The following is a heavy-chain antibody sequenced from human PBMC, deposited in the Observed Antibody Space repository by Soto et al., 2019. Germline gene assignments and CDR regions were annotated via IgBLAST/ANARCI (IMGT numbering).Heavy chain of an antibody. CDR3: GKDVGDYVPYYYGVDV. D-gene: IGHD1-26*01. V-gene: IGHV3-30*18. Sequence: QVQLVESGGGVVQPGTSLRLSCAASGFTFKTHAMHWVRQAPGKGLEWMAVIAYDGNEKFYADSVKGRFTISRDNYKNALYLQINTLRNDDTAVYYCGKDVGDYVPYYYGVDVWGQGTTVTVSS. J-gene: IGHJ6*02. CDR2: IAYDGNEK. CDR1: GFTFKTHA.